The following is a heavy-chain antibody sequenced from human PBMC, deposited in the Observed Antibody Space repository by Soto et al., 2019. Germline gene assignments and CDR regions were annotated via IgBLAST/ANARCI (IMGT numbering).Heavy chain of an antibody. CDR3: AREHDRSGYYSWSALDY. D-gene: IGHD3-22*01. Sequence: QVQLVESGGGVVQPGRSLRLSCAASGFTFSSYGMHWVRQAPGKGLEWVAVIWYDGSNKYYADSVKGRFTISRDNSKNXXYLQMNSLRAEDTAVYYCAREHDRSGYYSWSALDYWGQGTLVTVSS. V-gene: IGHV3-33*01. J-gene: IGHJ4*02. CDR2: IWYDGSNK. CDR1: GFTFSSYG.